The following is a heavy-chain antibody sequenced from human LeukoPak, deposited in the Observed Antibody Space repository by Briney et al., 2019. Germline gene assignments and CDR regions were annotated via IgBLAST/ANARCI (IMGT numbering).Heavy chain of an antibody. CDR1: GGSISSYL. CDR2: IHTSGTT. CDR3: ATEQVSASAWGFDY. Sequence: KPSETLSLTCTVSGGSISSYLWSWIRQSAGKRLEWLGRIHTSGTTTYSPSFQSRLTMSVDTSKSQVSLRLTSVTAADTAVYYCATEQVSASAWGFDYWGQGSLATVSS. D-gene: IGHD5/OR15-5a*01. V-gene: IGHV4-4*07. J-gene: IGHJ4*02.